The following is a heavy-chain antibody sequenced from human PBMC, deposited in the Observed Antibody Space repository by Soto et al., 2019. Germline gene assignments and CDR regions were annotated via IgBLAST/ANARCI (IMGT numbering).Heavy chain of an antibody. J-gene: IGHJ6*02. D-gene: IGHD3-16*01. CDR1: GFTFSSYG. Sequence: QVQLVESGGGVVQPGRSLRRSCAASGFTFSSYGMHWVRQAPGQGLEWVAVIWYDGSNKYYADSVKGRFTISRDNSKNTLYRHMNSLRAEDTAVYYCASDWGVHSDDYYYGMDVWGQGTTVTVSS. CDR3: ASDWGVHSDDYYYGMDV. V-gene: IGHV3-33*01. CDR2: IWYDGSNK.